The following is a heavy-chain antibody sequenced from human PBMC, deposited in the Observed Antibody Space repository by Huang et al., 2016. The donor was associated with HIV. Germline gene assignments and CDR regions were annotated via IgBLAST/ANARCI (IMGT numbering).Heavy chain of an antibody. CDR1: GGTFTGYF. CDR3: VRCPGYYFEPSRYFDAFDI. J-gene: IGHJ3*02. D-gene: IGHD3-22*01. Sequence: VQLQQWGASLLKPSETLSLTCAVSGGTFTGYFWGWVRQAPGKGLEWISEITPSGTTSYNPSLKSRVSMSVDVSNNQFSLSLKSVTAADTAVYFCVRCPGYYFEPSRYFDAFDIWGPGTMVTVS. CDR2: ITPSGTT. V-gene: IGHV4-34*02.